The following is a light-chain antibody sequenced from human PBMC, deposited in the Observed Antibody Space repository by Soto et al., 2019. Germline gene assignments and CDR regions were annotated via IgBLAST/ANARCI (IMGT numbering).Light chain of an antibody. CDR1: QDISSY. Sequence: QVTQSPSSLSASVGDRVTITCRASQDISSYLAWYQQKPGKAPTLLIYAASTLQSGVPSRFSGSGFGTDFTLTISSLQAEDFTSYYCQHLRSYPSPFGGGTK. V-gene: IGKV1-9*01. J-gene: IGKJ4*01. CDR2: AAS. CDR3: QHLRSYPSP.